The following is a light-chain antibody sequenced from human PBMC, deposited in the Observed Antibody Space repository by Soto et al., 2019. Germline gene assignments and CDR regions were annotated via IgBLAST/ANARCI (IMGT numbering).Light chain of an antibody. CDR3: SSYTSSTTLV. J-gene: IGLJ3*02. Sequence: QSALTQPASVSGSPGQSITISCTGTSGDVGAYTYVSWYQQHPGKAPKLMIFEVSHRPSGVSHRFSGSKSGNTASLTISGRQAEDEADYYCSSYTSSTTLVFGGGTKLTVL. CDR1: SGDVGAYTY. CDR2: EVS. V-gene: IGLV2-14*01.